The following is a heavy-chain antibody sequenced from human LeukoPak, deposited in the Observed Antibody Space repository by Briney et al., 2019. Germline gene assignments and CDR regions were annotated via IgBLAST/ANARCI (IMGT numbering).Heavy chain of an antibody. V-gene: IGHV3-30-3*01. CDR2: ISYDGSNK. J-gene: IGHJ4*02. CDR3: ARDSMIVVGGFDY. Sequence: GGSLRLSCAASGFTFSSYAMHWVRQAPGKGLEWVAVISYDGSNKYYADSVKGRFTISRDNSKNTLHLQMNSLRAEDAAVYYCARDSMIVVGGFDYWGQGTLVTVSS. D-gene: IGHD3-22*01. CDR1: GFTFSSYA.